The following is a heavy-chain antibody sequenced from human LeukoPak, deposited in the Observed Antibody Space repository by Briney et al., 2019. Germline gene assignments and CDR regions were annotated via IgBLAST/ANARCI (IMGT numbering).Heavy chain of an antibody. D-gene: IGHD1-26*01. CDR3: ARDWTSGIVGTTAID. J-gene: IGHJ4*02. V-gene: IGHV3-64*01. Sequence: GGSLRLSCAASGFTFSSYAMHWVRQAPGKGLEFVSAISSNGGSTYYANSVKGRFTISRDNSKNTLYLQMGSLRAEDMAVYYCARDWTSGIVGTTAIDWGQGTLVTVSS. CDR2: ISSNGGST. CDR1: GFTFSSYA.